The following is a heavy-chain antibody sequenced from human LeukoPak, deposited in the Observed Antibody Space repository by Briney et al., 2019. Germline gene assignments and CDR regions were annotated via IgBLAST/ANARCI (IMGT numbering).Heavy chain of an antibody. CDR3: ARDLYFAEYNWNDLDASDI. CDR1: GFXFSDYY. V-gene: IGHV3-11*05. Sequence: PGGSLRLSCAASGFXFSDYYMSWIRQAPGKGLEWVSYISSSSSYTNYADSVKGRFTISRDNAKNSLYLQMNSLRAEDTAVYYCARDLYFAEYNWNDLDASDIWGQGTMVTVSS. D-gene: IGHD1-1*01. J-gene: IGHJ3*02. CDR2: ISSSSSYT.